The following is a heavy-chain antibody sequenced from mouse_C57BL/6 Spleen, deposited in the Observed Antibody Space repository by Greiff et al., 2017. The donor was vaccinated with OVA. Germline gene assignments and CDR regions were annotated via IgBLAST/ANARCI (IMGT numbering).Heavy chain of an antibody. CDR2: IHPNSGST. Sequence: QVQLQQPGAELVKPGASVKLSCKASGYTFTSYWMHWVKQRPGQGLEWIGMIHPNSGSTNYNEKFKSKATLTVDKSSSTAYMQLSSLTSEDSAVYYCARSPMIYYDYESAMDYWGQGTSVTVSS. CDR1: GYTFTSYW. D-gene: IGHD2-4*01. CDR3: ARSPMIYYDYESAMDY. J-gene: IGHJ4*01. V-gene: IGHV1-64*01.